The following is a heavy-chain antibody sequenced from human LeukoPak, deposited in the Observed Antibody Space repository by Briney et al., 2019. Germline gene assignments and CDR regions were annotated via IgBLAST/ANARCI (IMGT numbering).Heavy chain of an antibody. CDR2: IYYSGST. D-gene: IGHD3-10*01. Sequence: PSETLSLTCAVYVGSFSGYYWSWIRQPPGKGLEWIGSIYYSGSTYYNPSLKSRVTISVDTSKNQFSLKLSSVTAADTAVYYCARDRGRSRGYFQHWGQGTLVTVSS. CDR3: ARDRGRSRGYFQH. V-gene: IGHV4-34*01. CDR1: VGSFSGYY. J-gene: IGHJ1*01.